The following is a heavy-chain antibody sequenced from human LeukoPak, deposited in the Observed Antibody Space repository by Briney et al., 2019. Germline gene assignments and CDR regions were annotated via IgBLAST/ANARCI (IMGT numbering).Heavy chain of an antibody. CDR2: ISNDGIDK. D-gene: IGHD3-10*02. CDR1: GFTFSNNA. V-gene: IGHV3-30*04. CDR3: AKVAATLFGFFDF. J-gene: IGHJ4*02. Sequence: QTGGSLRLSCAASGFTFSNNAMHWVRQAPGKGLEWVAVISNDGIDKYYADSVKGRFTISRDNSKNTLYLQMNSLRAEDTAVYYCAKVAATLFGFFDFWGRGTLVTVSS.